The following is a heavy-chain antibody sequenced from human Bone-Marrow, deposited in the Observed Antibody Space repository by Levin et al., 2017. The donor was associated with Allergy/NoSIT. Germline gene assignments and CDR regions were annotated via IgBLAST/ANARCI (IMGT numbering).Heavy chain of an antibody. CDR2: VYYTGTT. D-gene: IGHD2-21*02. V-gene: IGHV4-30-4*01. Sequence: KPSETLSLTCTVSGGSISSGDHYWSWIRQPPGKGLEWIAYVYYTGTTYSNPSLRSRVMMSGDTSKNQFSLKLSSVTAADTAVYYCARMGRGVVTPNHFDNWGQGTLVTVSS. CDR3: ARMGRGVVTPNHFDN. J-gene: IGHJ4*02. CDR1: GGSISSGDHY.